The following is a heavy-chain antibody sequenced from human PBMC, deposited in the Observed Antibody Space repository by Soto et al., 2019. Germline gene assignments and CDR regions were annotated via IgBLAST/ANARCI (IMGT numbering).Heavy chain of an antibody. V-gene: IGHV3-48*01. Sequence: EVQFVQSGGHLVQPGGPLRRSCAASGFTFSSFTMNWVRQAPGKGLEWISHINGAGTITYYADSVKGRFTLSRDNAQNSLYLQRNSLRAEDTAVYYCVTGRDSGWLDHTDTALDVWGQGTRVTGPS. J-gene: IGHJ3*01. D-gene: IGHD5-18*01. CDR1: GFTFSSFT. CDR3: VTGRDSGWLDHTDTALDV. CDR2: INGAGTIT.